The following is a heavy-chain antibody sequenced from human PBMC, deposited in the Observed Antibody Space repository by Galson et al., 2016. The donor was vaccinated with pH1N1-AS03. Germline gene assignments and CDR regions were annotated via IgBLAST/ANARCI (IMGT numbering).Heavy chain of an antibody. D-gene: IGHD3-16*01. CDR1: GFTFSSYG. V-gene: IGHV3-30*03. CDR3: AREPWGSTQGEY. Sequence: SLRLSCAASGFTFSSYGMHWVRQAPGKGLEWVAVISYDGGNKYYADSVKGRFTISRDNSKNTVYLQMNSLRVEDTAVYYCAREPWGSTQGEYWGQGTLVAVSS. J-gene: IGHJ4*02. CDR2: ISYDGGNK.